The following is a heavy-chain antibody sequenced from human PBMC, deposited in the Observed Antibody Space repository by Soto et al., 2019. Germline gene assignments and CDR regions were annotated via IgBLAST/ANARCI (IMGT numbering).Heavy chain of an antibody. J-gene: IGHJ4*02. V-gene: IGHV2-5*02. D-gene: IGHD6-13*01. CDR1: GFSLSTSGVG. CDR2: IYWDDDK. CDR3: AHRRGIVAAGTGFDY. Sequence: QITLKESGPTLVKPTQTLTLTCTFSGFSLSTSGVGVGWIRQPPGKALEWLALIYWDDDKRYSPSLKSRLNVTKDISKNQVVLTMTNMDPVDTATYYCAHRRGIVAAGTGFDYWGQGTLVTVSS.